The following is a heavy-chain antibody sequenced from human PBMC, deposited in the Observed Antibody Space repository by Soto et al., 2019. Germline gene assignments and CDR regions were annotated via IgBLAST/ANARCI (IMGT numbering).Heavy chain of an antibody. CDR1: GFTVSSNY. J-gene: IGHJ4*02. D-gene: IGHD5-18*01. Sequence: GGSLRLSCAASGFTVSSNYMNWVRQPPGKKLEWVSVIYSGGSTYYADSVKGRFSISRDNSKNTLYLEMNFLRAEDTAVYFCVCVFGVGDSYGYFVYWGQGTPVTGSS. V-gene: IGHV3-53*01. CDR2: IYSGGST. CDR3: VCVFGVGDSYGYFVY.